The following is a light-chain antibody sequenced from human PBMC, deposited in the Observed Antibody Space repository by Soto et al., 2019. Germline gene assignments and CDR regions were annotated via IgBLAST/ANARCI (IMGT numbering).Light chain of an antibody. V-gene: IGKV3-20*01. CDR2: DAS. J-gene: IGKJ1*01. Sequence: EFVLTQSPATLSLSPGERATLSCRASQSVSSYLAWYQQKPGQAPRLLIYDASNRATGIPARFSGSGSGTDFTLTISRLEPEDFAVYYCQQYGSSQWTFGQGTKVDIK. CDR3: QQYGSSQWT. CDR1: QSVSSY.